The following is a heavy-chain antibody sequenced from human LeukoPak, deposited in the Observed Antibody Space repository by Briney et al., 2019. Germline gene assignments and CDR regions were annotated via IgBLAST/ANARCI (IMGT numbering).Heavy chain of an antibody. D-gene: IGHD3-10*01. CDR2: INPSGGST. CDR1: GYTFTSYY. J-gene: IGHJ4*02. Sequence: VASVKVSCKASGYTFTSYYMHWVRQAPGQGLEWMGIINPSGGSTSYAQKFQGRVTMTRDTSISTAYMELSRLRSDDTAVYYCARGAGGFGEFDFDYWGQGTLVTVSS. V-gene: IGHV1-46*01. CDR3: ARGAGGFGEFDFDY.